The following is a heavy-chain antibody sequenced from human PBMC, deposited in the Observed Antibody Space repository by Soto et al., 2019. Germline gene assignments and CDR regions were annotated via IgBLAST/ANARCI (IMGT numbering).Heavy chain of an antibody. D-gene: IGHD5-12*01. V-gene: IGHV1-18*01. J-gene: IGHJ5*02. CDR3: ARHHGPTTSENWFDP. CDR1: GYTFFTYD. CDR2: ISTYSGDT. Sequence: ASVKVSCKASGYTFFTYDISWVRQAPGQGLEWRGWISTYSGDTKYAQKFQGRVTMTTDNSTTTAYLELRSLRSDDTAVYYCARHHGPTTSENWFDPWGQGTLVTVSP.